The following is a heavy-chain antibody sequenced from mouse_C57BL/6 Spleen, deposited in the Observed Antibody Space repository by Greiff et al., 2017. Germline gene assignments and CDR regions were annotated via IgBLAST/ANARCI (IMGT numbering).Heavy chain of an antibody. CDR1: GYTFTDYN. CDR2: INPNNGGT. V-gene: IGHV1-18*01. Sequence: EVQLQQSGPELVKPGASVKIPCTASGYTFTDYNMAWVRQSHGKSLEWIGDINPNNGGTIYNQKFKGKATVTVDKSYSTAYMELRSLTSEDTAVYYCARRTNSAWFAYWGQGTLVTVAA. J-gene: IGHJ3*01. CDR3: ARRTNSAWFAY. D-gene: IGHD1-3*01.